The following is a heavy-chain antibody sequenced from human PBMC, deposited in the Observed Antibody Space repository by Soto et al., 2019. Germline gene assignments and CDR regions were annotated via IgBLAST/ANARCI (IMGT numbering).Heavy chain of an antibody. CDR1: GYTFTSYG. J-gene: IGHJ6*02. CDR3: ARGSGNYGVGYYYGMDV. D-gene: IGHD1-26*01. Sequence: ASGKVSCRASGYTFTSYGISWVRQAPGQGLEWMGCISDYNGNTKYAQKLQGRVTMTTDTYTSTADMELRSLRADDTAVYYCARGSGNYGVGYYYGMDVWGQGTTVTVSS. V-gene: IGHV1-18*04. CDR2: ISDYNGNT.